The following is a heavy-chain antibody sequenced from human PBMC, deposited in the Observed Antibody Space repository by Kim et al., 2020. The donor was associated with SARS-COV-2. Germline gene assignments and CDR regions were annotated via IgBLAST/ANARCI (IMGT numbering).Heavy chain of an antibody. D-gene: IGHD2-15*01. CDR1: GYTFTSYG. V-gene: IGHV1-18*01. CDR2: ISAYNGNT. J-gene: IGHJ6*02. CDR3: ARRGGSRSQDYYGMDV. Sequence: ASVKVSCKASGYTFTSYGISWVRQAPGQGLEWMGWISAYNGNTNYAQKLQGRVTMTTDTSTSTAYMELRSLRSDDTAVYYCARRGGSRSQDYYGMDVWGQGTTVTVSS.